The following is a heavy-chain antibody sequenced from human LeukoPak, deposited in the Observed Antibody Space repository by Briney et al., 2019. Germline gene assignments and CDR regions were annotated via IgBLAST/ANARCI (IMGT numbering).Heavy chain of an antibody. D-gene: IGHD1-26*01. CDR2: IYHTGDT. CDR3: ADHVGPGWEAMVV. V-gene: IGHV4-4*02. CDR1: GDSISSGNW. J-gene: IGHJ6*04. Sequence: SETLTPTCAASGDSISSGNWWCWVRQPQGKGLEWIGEIYHTGDTNYNPSLKSRVTISVDKSKNQGSPKLNSETAAVTAVYYCADHVGPGWEAMVVRGEGNTVTVSS.